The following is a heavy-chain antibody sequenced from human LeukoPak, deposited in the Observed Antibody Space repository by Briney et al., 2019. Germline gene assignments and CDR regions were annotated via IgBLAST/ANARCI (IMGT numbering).Heavy chain of an antibody. Sequence: GGSLRLSFAASGFTFSSYAMHWVRQAPGKGLEWVAVISYDGSNKYYADSVKGRFTISRDNAKNSLYLQMNSLRAEDTAVYYCAREGITMFDYWGQGTLVTVSS. D-gene: IGHD3-10*01. V-gene: IGHV3-30-3*01. CDR3: AREGITMFDY. J-gene: IGHJ4*02. CDR1: GFTFSSYA. CDR2: ISYDGSNK.